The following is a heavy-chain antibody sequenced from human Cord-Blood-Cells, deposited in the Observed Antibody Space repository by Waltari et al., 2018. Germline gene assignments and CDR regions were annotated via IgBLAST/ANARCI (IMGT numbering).Heavy chain of an antibody. Sequence: EVQLVESGGGLVQPGRSLRLSCAASGFPFDDYAMHWVRQAPGKGLEWVSGIIWSSGSIGYADSVKGRFTISRDNATNSLYLQMNSLRAEDTALYYCAKDIGGDIVRMVYAYWVQGTLVTVSS. D-gene: IGHD2-8*01. CDR3: AKDIGGDIVRMVYAY. J-gene: IGHJ4*02. CDR2: IIWSSGSI. CDR1: GFPFDDYA. V-gene: IGHV3-9*01.